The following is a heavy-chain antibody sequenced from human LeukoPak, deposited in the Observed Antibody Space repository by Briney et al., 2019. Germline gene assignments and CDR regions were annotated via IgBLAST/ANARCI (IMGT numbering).Heavy chain of an antibody. D-gene: IGHD4-11*01. V-gene: IGHV3-30*01. CDR3: ARDYRDAFDI. J-gene: IGHJ3*02. Sequence: GGSLRLSCAASGFTFSSYAMHWVRQAPGKGLEWVAVISYDGSNKYYADSVKGRFTISRDNSRNTLYLQMNSLRAEDTAVYYCARDYRDAFDIWGQGTMVTVSS. CDR1: GFTFSSYA. CDR2: ISYDGSNK.